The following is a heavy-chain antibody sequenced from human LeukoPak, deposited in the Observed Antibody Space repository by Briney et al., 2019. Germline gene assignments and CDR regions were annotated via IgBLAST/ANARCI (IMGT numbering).Heavy chain of an antibody. Sequence: SETLSLTCTVSGGSISSSSYYWGWIRQPPGKGLEWIGSIYYSGSTNYNPSLKSRVTISVDTSKNQFSLKLSSVTAADTAVYYCASGGYYYDSSGDLNWFDPWGQGTLVTVSS. CDR2: IYYSGST. D-gene: IGHD3-22*01. CDR1: GGSISSSSYY. J-gene: IGHJ5*02. V-gene: IGHV4-39*07. CDR3: ASGGYYYDSSGDLNWFDP.